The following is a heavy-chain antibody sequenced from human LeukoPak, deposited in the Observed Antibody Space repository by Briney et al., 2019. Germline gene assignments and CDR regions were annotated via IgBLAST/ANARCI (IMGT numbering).Heavy chain of an antibody. CDR1: GFTFSSYG. CDR2: IRYDGSNK. CDR3: AKGRGYTPTYFDY. D-gene: IGHD3-22*01. V-gene: IGHV3-30*02. Sequence: GGSLRLSCAASGFTFSSYGMHWVRQAPGKGLEWVAFIRYDGSNKYYADSVKGRFTISRDNSKNTLYLQMNSLRAEDTAVYYCAKGRGYTPTYFDYWGQGTLVTVSS. J-gene: IGHJ4*02.